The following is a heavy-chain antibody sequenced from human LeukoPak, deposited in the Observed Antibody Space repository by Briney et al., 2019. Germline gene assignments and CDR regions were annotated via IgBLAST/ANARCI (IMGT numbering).Heavy chain of an antibody. Sequence: ASVKVSCKASEKRFRSYNMHWVRLAPGQGLEWMGIVSPSDGATNYAQKFQGRVTTTRDTSASAVYMELSSLRSEDTAVYYCTREVAAPYRFDDWGPGTLVTVSS. CDR3: TREVAAPYRFDD. CDR2: VSPSDGAT. V-gene: IGHV1-46*01. CDR1: EKRFRSYN. J-gene: IGHJ4*02. D-gene: IGHD2-15*01.